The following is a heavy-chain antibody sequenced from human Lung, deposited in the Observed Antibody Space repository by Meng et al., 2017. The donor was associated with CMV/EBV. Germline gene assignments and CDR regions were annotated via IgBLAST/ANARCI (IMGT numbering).Heavy chain of an antibody. CDR3: AKDFEYSSSSGEFDY. Sequence: GGSLRLXCAASGLTFTSYAMSWVRQAPGNGLEWVSAISGSGGSTYYADSVKGRFTISRDKSKNTLYLQMNSLRAEDTAVYYCAKDFEYSSSSGEFDYWGQGTXVTVSS. J-gene: IGHJ4*01. D-gene: IGHD6-6*01. CDR1: GLTFTSYA. CDR2: ISGSGGST. V-gene: IGHV3-23*01.